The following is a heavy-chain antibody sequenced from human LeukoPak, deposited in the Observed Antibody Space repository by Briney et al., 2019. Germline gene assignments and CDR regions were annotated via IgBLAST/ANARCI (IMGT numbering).Heavy chain of an antibody. V-gene: IGHV1-58*01. Sequence: SVKVSCKASGFTFTSTAVQWVRQARGQRLEWIGWILVGGGNTNYAQMFQERVTLTWDVSTSTAYMVLSSLRSEDTAIYYCASDPPYTSSSAWWGQGTLVTVSS. CDR3: ASDPPYTSSSAW. D-gene: IGHD2-2*01. CDR2: ILVGGGNT. J-gene: IGHJ4*02. CDR1: GFTFTSTA.